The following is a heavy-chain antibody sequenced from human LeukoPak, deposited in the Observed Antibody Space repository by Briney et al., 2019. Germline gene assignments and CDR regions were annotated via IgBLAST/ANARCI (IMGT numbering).Heavy chain of an antibody. CDR2: INPSGGST. V-gene: IGHV1-46*01. CDR1: GYTFTSYY. CDR3: ARDVKITGYSSSWYKGPPGY. J-gene: IGHJ4*02. D-gene: IGHD6-13*01. Sequence: GASVEVSCKASGYTFTSYYMHWVRQAPGQGLEWMGIINPSGGSTSYAQKFQGRVTMTRDTSTSTVYMELSSLRSEDTAVYYCARDVKITGYSSSWYKGPPGYWGQGTLVTVSS.